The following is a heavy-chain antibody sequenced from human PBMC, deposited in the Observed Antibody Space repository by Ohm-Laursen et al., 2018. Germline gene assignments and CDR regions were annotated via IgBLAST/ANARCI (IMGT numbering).Heavy chain of an antibody. V-gene: IGHV3-30*18. CDR2: MSYDGSNK. CDR3: AKVVRGSYYDY. D-gene: IGHD1-26*01. J-gene: IGHJ4*02. Sequence: SLRLSCAAPGFSFSSYDMHWVRQAPGKGLEWVAVMSYDGSNKLYAESVKGRFTISRDNSKNTLYLQMNSLRAEDTALYYCAKVVRGSYYDYWGQGTLVTVSS. CDR1: GFSFSSYD.